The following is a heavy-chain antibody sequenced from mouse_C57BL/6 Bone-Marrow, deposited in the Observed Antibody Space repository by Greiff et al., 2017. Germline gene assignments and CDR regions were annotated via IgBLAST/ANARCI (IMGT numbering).Heavy chain of an antibody. CDR3: AGVTTRYAMDY. CDR1: GYTFTSYW. J-gene: IGHJ4*01. D-gene: IGHD2-2*01. CDR2: IDPSDSYT. V-gene: IGHV1-69*01. Sequence: KESCKASGYTFTSYWMHWVKQRPGQGLEWIGEIDPSDSYTNYNQKFKGKSTLTVDKSTSTAYMQLSSLTSEDSAVYYCAGVTTRYAMDYWGQGTSVTVSS.